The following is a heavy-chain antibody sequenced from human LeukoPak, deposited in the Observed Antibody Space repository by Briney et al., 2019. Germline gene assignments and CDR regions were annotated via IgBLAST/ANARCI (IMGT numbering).Heavy chain of an antibody. CDR1: GFTFSSYA. Sequence: PGGSLRLSCAASGFTFSSYAMSWVRQAPGKGLEWVSAISGSGGSTFYADSVKGRFTISRDNSKNTLYLQMNSLRAEDTAVYYCARVSLVRGVISYYYYGMDVWGQGTTVTVSS. V-gene: IGHV3-23*01. J-gene: IGHJ6*02. CDR3: ARVSLVRGVISYYYYGMDV. CDR2: ISGSGGST. D-gene: IGHD3-10*01.